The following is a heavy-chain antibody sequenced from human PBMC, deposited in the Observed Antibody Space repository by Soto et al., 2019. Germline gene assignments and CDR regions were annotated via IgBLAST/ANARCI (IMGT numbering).Heavy chain of an antibody. CDR2: ISGSGGST. CDR3: AKRTTGWYFDL. J-gene: IGHJ2*01. CDR1: GFTFSSYA. Sequence: EVQLLESGGGLVQPGGSLRLSCAASGFTFSSYAMNWVRQAPGKGLEWVSVISGSGGSTYYADSVKGRFTISRDNSKNTLYLPMNSLRAEDTAVYYCAKRTTGWYFDLWGRGTLVTVSS. V-gene: IGHV3-23*01.